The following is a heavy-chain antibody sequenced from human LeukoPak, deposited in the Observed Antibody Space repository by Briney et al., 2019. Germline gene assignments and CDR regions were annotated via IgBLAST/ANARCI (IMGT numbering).Heavy chain of an antibody. V-gene: IGHV4-59*12. CDR3: ARSSGIAVAGSRKYFDY. D-gene: IGHD6-19*01. CDR1: GGSISSYY. CDR2: IYYSGST. J-gene: IGHJ4*02. Sequence: SETLSLTCTVSGGSISSYYWSWIRQPPGKGLEWIGYIYYSGSTNYNPSLKSRVTISVDTSKNQFSLKLSSVTAADTAVYYCARSSGIAVAGSRKYFDYWGQGTLVTVSS.